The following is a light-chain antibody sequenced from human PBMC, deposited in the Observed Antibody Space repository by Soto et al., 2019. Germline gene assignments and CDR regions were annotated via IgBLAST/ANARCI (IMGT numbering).Light chain of an antibody. Sequence: DIQMTQSPSTLSASVGDSVTITCRATQSISSWLAWYQQKPGRAPKLLIYKASSLESGDPSRFSGSGSETEFTLTISRLQPDDFATYYYQQYHSYWTFGQGTKVEIK. CDR1: QSISSW. V-gene: IGKV1-5*03. J-gene: IGKJ1*01. CDR2: KAS. CDR3: QQYHSYWT.